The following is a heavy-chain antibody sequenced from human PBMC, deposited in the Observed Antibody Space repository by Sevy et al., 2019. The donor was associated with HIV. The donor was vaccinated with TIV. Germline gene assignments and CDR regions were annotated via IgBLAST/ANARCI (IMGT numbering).Heavy chain of an antibody. CDR3: ARGEGRQQQPAGRLYFDY. J-gene: IGHJ4*02. CDR2: IKQDGSEK. CDR1: GFTFSSYW. Sequence: GSLRLSCAASGFTFSSYWMSWVRQAPGKGLEWVANIKQDGSEKYYVDSVKGRFTISRDNAKNSLYLQMNSLRAEDTAVYYCARGEGRQQQPAGRLYFDYWGQGTLVTVSS. D-gene: IGHD6-13*01. V-gene: IGHV3-7*03.